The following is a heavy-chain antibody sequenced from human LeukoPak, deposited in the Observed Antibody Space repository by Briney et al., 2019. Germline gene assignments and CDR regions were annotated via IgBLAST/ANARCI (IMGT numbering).Heavy chain of an antibody. CDR3: ARDRPVVGAYDAFDI. D-gene: IGHD1-26*01. J-gene: IGHJ3*02. CDR1: GGSISSYY. CDR2: IYYSGST. V-gene: IGHV4-59*01. Sequence: SETLSLTCTVSGGSISSYYWSWIRQPPGKGLEWIGYIYYSGSTNYNPSLKSRVTISVDTSKNQFSLKLSSVTAADTAVYYCARDRPVVGAYDAFDIWGQGTMVTVSS.